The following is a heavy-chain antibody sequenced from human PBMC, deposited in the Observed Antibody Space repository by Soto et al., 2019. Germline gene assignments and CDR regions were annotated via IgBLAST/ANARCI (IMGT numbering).Heavy chain of an antibody. J-gene: IGHJ6*02. V-gene: IGHV4-31*03. CDR2: IYYSGST. CDR1: GGSISSGGYY. CDR3: AREGRGAARSGMDV. Sequence: PSETLSLTCTVSGGSISSGGYYWSWIRQHPGKGLEWIGYIYYSGSTYYNPSLKSRVTISVDTSKNQFPLKLSSVTAADTAVYYCAREGRGAARSGMDVWGQGTTVTVSS. D-gene: IGHD6-6*01.